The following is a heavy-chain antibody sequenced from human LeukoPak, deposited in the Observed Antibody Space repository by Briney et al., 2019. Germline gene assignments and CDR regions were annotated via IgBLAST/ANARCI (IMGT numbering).Heavy chain of an antibody. J-gene: IGHJ5*02. Sequence: SETLSLTCTVSGYSISSGYYWGWIRQPPGKGLEWIGSIYHSGSTYYNPSLKSRVTISVDTSKNQFSLKLSSVTAADTAVYYCARDLEYSSSWYWYWFDPWGQGTLVTVSS. CDR1: GYSISSGYY. CDR2: IYHSGST. V-gene: IGHV4-38-2*02. CDR3: ARDLEYSSSWYWYWFDP. D-gene: IGHD6-13*01.